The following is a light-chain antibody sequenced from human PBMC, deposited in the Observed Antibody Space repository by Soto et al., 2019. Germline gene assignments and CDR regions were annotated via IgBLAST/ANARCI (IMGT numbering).Light chain of an antibody. CDR3: QQYNSYV. CDR2: KAS. Sequence: DVQMTQTPSSLSASVGDRVILTCRARQSIGNWVAWYQQKPGKAPKLLIYKASSLESGVPTRFSGSGSGTDFTLTISSLQPEDFATYYCQQYNSYVFGPGTKVDIK. V-gene: IGKV1-5*03. J-gene: IGKJ3*01. CDR1: QSIGNW.